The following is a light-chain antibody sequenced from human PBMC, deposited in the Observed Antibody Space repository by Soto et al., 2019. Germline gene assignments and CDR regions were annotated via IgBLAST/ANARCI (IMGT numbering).Light chain of an antibody. CDR3: EQRSNWPPFT. V-gene: IGKV3-11*01. J-gene: IGKJ3*01. CDR1: QSISNF. Sequence: EIVLTQSPATVSLSPGDRATLSCRASQSISNFLAWYQQKPGQAPRLLVYEASVRATDIPDRFSGSGSGTDFTLTISRPAPEAFAMYDCEQRSNWPPFTFGPGTKVDIK. CDR2: EAS.